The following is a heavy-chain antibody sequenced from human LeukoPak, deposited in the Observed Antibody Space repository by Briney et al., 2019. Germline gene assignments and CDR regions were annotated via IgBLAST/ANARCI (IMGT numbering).Heavy chain of an antibody. J-gene: IGHJ5*02. V-gene: IGHV4-30-4*01. Sequence: SQTLSLTCTVSGGSISSGDYYWSWIRQPPGKGLEWIGYIYYSGSTYYNPSLKSRVTISVDTSKNQFSLKLSSVTAADTAVYYCARRVTMVRGVITNRDWFDPWGQGTLVTVSS. CDR2: IYYSGST. CDR1: GGSISSGDYY. D-gene: IGHD3-10*01. CDR3: ARRVTMVRGVITNRDWFDP.